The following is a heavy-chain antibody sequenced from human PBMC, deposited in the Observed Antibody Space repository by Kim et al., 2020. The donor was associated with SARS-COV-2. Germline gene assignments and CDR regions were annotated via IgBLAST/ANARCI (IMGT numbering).Heavy chain of an antibody. Sequence: ASVKVSCKASGYTFTGYYMHWVRQAPGQGLEWMGRINPNSGGTNYAQKFQGRVTMTRDTSISTAYMELSRLRSDDTAVYYCARHDSSSWHNYYYYGMDVWGQGTTVTVSS. CDR2: INPNSGGT. V-gene: IGHV1-2*06. J-gene: IGHJ6*02. CDR1: GYTFTGYY. D-gene: IGHD6-13*01. CDR3: ARHDSSSWHNYYYYGMDV.